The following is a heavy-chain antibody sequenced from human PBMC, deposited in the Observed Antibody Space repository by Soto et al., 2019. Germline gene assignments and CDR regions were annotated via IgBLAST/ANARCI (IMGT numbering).Heavy chain of an antibody. D-gene: IGHD3-22*01. CDR3: AKVNYDNYPANDY. Sequence: GSLSVSSVASGFTLSSYAMSLVRQAPGKGLEWVSAISGSGGSTYYADSVKGRFTISRDNSKNTLYLQMNSLRAEDTAVYYCAKVNYDNYPANDYWGQGTLVTVSS. V-gene: IGHV3-23*01. CDR1: GFTLSSYA. CDR2: ISGSGGST. J-gene: IGHJ4*02.